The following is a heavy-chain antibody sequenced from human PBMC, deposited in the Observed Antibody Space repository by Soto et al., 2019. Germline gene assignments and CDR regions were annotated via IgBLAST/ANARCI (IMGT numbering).Heavy chain of an antibody. Sequence: QVQLVQSGAEVKKPGASVKVSCKASGYMFTDYDITWVRQATGQRLEWMGWMNPNSGHTGYSQSFQGRVSMTSNTSVSTAYLELSSLRSDDTAVYYCARRGSVDLWGQGTLVTVSS. V-gene: IGHV1-8*01. J-gene: IGHJ4*02. CDR2: MNPNSGHT. CDR3: ARRGSVDL. CDR1: GYMFTDYD.